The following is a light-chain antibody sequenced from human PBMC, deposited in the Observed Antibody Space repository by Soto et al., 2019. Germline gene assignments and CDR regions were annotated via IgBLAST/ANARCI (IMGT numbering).Light chain of an antibody. CDR2: EAS. Sequence: EIVLTQSPATLSFSPGERATLSCRASQIIYTSLAWYQQKPGQAPRLLIYEASIRAPGLPARFSGSGSGADFTLTISGLEPEDFAVYYCQQRASWPLTVGGGTKVEIK. CDR1: QIIYTS. CDR3: QQRASWPLT. J-gene: IGKJ4*01. V-gene: IGKV3-11*01.